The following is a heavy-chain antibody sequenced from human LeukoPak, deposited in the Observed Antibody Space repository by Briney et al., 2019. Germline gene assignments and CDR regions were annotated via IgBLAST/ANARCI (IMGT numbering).Heavy chain of an antibody. CDR3: ARDETYSSDWQLNHYYYYMDV. D-gene: IGHD6-19*01. J-gene: IGHJ6*03. CDR2: IYHSGST. Sequence: PSETLSLTCTVSGYSISSGYYWGWIRQPPGKGLEWIGSIYHSGSTYYNPSLKSRVTISVHTSKNQFSLKLTSVTAADTAVYYCARDETYSSDWQLNHYYYYMDVWGKGTTVTVSS. V-gene: IGHV4-38-2*02. CDR1: GYSISSGYY.